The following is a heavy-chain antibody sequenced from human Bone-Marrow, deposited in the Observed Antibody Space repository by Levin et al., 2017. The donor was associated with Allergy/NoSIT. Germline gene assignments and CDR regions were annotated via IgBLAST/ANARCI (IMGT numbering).Heavy chain of an antibody. V-gene: IGHV3-11*05. CDR1: GFTFSDYY. CDR3: ARVEQQLGTRDNWFDP. CDR2: ISSSSSYT. J-gene: IGHJ5*02. Sequence: KPGGSLRLSCAASGFTFSDYYMSWIRQAPGKGLEWVSYISSSSSYTNYADSVKGRFTISRDNAKNSLYLQMNSLRAEDTAVYYCARVEQQLGTRDNWFDPWGQGTLVTVSS. D-gene: IGHD6-13*01.